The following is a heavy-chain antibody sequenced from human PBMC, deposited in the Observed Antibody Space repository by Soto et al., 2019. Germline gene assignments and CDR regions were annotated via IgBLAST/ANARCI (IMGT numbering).Heavy chain of an antibody. CDR1: GYTFTGYY. CDR2: INPNSGAT. V-gene: IGHV1-2*02. J-gene: IGHJ4*02. CDR3: ARSRLTDYSIDY. D-gene: IGHD4-4*01. Sequence: QVQLVQSGAEVKKPGASVKVSYKPSGYTFTGYYIHWVRQAPGQGLEWMGWINPNSGATNYALKFQGRVTMTRDTSISEAYMELNSLTSDDTAVYYCARSRLTDYSIDYWGQGTLVTVSS.